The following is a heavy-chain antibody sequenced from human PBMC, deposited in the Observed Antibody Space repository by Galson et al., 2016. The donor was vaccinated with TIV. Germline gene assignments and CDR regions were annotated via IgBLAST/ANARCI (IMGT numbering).Heavy chain of an antibody. CDR3: ARDIGVVAQVGYYGMDV. CDR1: GYTFTSYG. Sequence: SVKVSCKASGYTFTSYGISWVRQAPGQGLEWMGWISAYNGNTNYAQKLQGRVTMTTDTSTSTAYMELRSLRSDDTAVYYCARDIGVVAQVGYYGMDVWGQGTTVTVSS. J-gene: IGHJ6*02. CDR2: ISAYNGNT. D-gene: IGHD3-3*01. V-gene: IGHV1-18*01.